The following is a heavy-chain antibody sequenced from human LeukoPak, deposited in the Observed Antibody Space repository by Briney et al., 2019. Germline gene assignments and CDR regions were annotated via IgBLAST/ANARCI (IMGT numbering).Heavy chain of an antibody. D-gene: IGHD2-2*01. Sequence: PGGSLRLSCAAYGFTFSSYWMHWVRQAPGKGLVWVSRINSDGSSTSYADSVKGRFTISRDNAKNTLYLQMNSLRAEDTAVYYCARELGYCSSTSCYQYAFDIWGQGTMVTVSS. CDR2: INSDGSST. CDR1: GFTFSSYW. V-gene: IGHV3-74*01. J-gene: IGHJ3*02. CDR3: ARELGYCSSTSCYQYAFDI.